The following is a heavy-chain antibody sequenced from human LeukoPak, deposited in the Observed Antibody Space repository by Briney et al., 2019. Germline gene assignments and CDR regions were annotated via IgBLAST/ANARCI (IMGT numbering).Heavy chain of an antibody. CDR1: GFSLSTGGVG. Sequence: SGPTLVKPTQTLTLTCTFSGFSLSTGGVGVGCIRQPPGKALEWLALIYWDDDKRYSPSLKSRLTITKDTSKNQVVLTMTNLDPMDTATYFCAHSPGYTYGSYFDYWGQGTLVTVSS. V-gene: IGHV2-5*02. J-gene: IGHJ4*02. CDR3: AHSPGYTYGSYFDY. CDR2: IYWDDDK. D-gene: IGHD5-18*01.